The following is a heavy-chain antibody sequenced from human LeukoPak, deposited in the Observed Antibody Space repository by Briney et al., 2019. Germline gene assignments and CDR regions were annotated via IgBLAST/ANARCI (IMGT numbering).Heavy chain of an antibody. CDR1: GITFSDYY. Sequence: GGSLRLSCAASGITFSDYYMTWIRQAPGKGLEWVPYISSSGSTIYYADSVKGRFTISRDNAKNSLYLQMNSLRAEDTAVYYCATTPVDYGDYAGHFDYWGQGALVTVSS. V-gene: IGHV3-11*01. CDR2: ISSSGSTI. CDR3: ATTPVDYGDYAGHFDY. J-gene: IGHJ4*02. D-gene: IGHD4-17*01.